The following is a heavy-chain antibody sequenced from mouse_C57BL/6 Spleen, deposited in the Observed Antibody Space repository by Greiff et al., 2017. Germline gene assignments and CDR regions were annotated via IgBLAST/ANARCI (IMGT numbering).Heavy chain of an antibody. D-gene: IGHD4-1*01. CDR1: GYAFTNYL. CDR2: INPGSGGT. Sequence: QVQLKESGAELVRPGTSVKVSCKASGYAFTNYLIAWVKQRPGQGLEWIGVINPGSGGTNYNEKFKGKATLTADKSSSTAYMQLSSLTSEDSAVYVCARFGTSGAMDYWGQGTSVTVSS. CDR3: ARFGTSGAMDY. V-gene: IGHV1-54*01. J-gene: IGHJ4*01.